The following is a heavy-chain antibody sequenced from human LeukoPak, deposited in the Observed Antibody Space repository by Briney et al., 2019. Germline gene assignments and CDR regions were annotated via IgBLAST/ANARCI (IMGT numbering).Heavy chain of an antibody. CDR3: ARGFGDSSSPDAFDI. J-gene: IGHJ3*02. CDR1: GGSISSYY. V-gene: IGHV4-59*01. Sequence: PSETLSLTCTVSGGSISSYYWSWIRQPPGKGLEWIGYIYYSGSTNYNPSLKSRVTISVDTSKNQFSLKLSSVTAADTAVYYCARGFGDSSSPDAFDIWGQGTMVTVSS. CDR2: IYYSGST. D-gene: IGHD6-6*01.